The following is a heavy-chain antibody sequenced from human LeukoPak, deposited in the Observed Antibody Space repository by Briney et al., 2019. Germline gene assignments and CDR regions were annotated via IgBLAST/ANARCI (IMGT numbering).Heavy chain of an antibody. CDR3: ARDPERVVPPYYYYGMDV. D-gene: IGHD2-2*01. J-gene: IGHJ6*02. CDR2: ISYDGSNK. CDR1: GFTFSSYA. Sequence: GRSLRLSCAAPGFTFSSYAMHWVRQAPGKGLEWVAVISYDGSNKYYADSVKGRFTISRDNPKNTLYLQMNSLRAEDTAVYYCARDPERVVPPYYYYGMDVWGQGTTVTVSS. V-gene: IGHV3-30-3*01.